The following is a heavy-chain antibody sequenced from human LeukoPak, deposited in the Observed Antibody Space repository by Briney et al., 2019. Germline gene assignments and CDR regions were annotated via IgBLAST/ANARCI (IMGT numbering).Heavy chain of an antibody. D-gene: IGHD7-27*01. V-gene: IGHV3-30*02. CDR3: AKDSNWGCDY. CDR1: GFTFKNHN. J-gene: IGHJ4*02. CDR2: VHYDGSNI. Sequence: GGSLRLSCAASGFTFKNHNMHWVRQAPGKGLEWVAIVHYDGSNILYADRVKGRFTISRDNSKNTLYLQMSSLRAEDTAVYYCAKDSNWGCDYWGQGTLVTVSS.